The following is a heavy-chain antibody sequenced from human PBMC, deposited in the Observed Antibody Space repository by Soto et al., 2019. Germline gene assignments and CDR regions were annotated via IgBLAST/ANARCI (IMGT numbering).Heavy chain of an antibody. CDR1: GGSISSGGYY. D-gene: IGHD6-13*01. V-gene: IGHV4-31*03. CDR2: IYYSGST. Sequence: QVQLQESGPGLVKPSQTLSLTCTVSGGSISSGGYYWSWIRQHPGKGLEWIGYIYYSGSTYYNPSLNSGVTISLATSKNRFSRKLSSVTAADTTVYYCAKVGKGAAAIDYWGQGTLVTVSS. CDR3: AKVGKGAAAIDY. J-gene: IGHJ4*02.